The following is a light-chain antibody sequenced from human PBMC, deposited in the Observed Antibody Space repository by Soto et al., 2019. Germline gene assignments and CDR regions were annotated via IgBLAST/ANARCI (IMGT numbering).Light chain of an antibody. Sequence: QSALTQPASVSGSPGQSITISCTGTSSDVGGYNYVSWYQQHPGKAPKLMIYDVSNRPSGVSNRFSGSQSGNTASLTISGFQTEDEAVYYCSSYTSSSTLVFGGGTQLTVL. CDR2: DVS. CDR3: SSYTSSSTLV. CDR1: SSDVGGYNY. J-gene: IGLJ2*01. V-gene: IGLV2-14*01.